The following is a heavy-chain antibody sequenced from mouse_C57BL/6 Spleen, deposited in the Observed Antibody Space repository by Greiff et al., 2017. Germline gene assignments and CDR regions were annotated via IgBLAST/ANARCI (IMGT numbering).Heavy chain of an antibody. J-gene: IGHJ4*01. CDR3: VYAMDY. V-gene: IGHV1-82*01. CDR1: GYAFSSSW. CDR2: IYPGDGDT. Sequence: QVQLQQSGPELVKPGASVKISCKASGYAFSSSWMNWVKQRPGKGLEWIGLIYPGDGDTNYNGKFKGKATLTADKSSSTAYMQLSSLTSEDSAVYFCVYAMDYWGQGTSVTVSA.